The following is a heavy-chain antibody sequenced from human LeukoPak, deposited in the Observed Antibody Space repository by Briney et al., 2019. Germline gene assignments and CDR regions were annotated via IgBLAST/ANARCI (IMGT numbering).Heavy chain of an antibody. V-gene: IGHV4-59*01. Sequence: PSETLSLTCTVSGGSISSYYWSWIRQPPGKGLEWIGYIYYSGSTNYNPSLKSRVTISVDTPKNQFSLKLSSVTAADTAVYYCARTIVGATGRFDYWGQGTLVTVSS. D-gene: IGHD1-26*01. CDR3: ARTIVGATGRFDY. CDR2: IYYSGST. J-gene: IGHJ4*02. CDR1: GGSISSYY.